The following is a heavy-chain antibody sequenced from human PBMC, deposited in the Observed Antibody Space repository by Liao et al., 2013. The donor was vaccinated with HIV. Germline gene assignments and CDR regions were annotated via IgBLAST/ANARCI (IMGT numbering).Heavy chain of an antibody. V-gene: IGHV4-59*01. CDR2: VDYSGST. CDR3: ARAPGPYYNGGSGYDNYFDS. Sequence: QVHLQESGPGLVEPSETLSLNCSVSGGSLNGDYWSWIRQPPGKGLEWIGCVDYSGSTKYNPSLKSRVTMSVDTSKNQFSLRLTSMTAADTAVYYCARAPGPYYNGGSGYDNYFDSWGQGTLVTVS. J-gene: IGHJ4*02. D-gene: IGHD3-3*01. CDR1: GGSLNGDY.